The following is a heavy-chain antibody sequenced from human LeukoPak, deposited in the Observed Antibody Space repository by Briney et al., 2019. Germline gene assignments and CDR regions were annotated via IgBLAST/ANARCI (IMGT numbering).Heavy chain of an antibody. D-gene: IGHD3-10*01. CDR3: ARLPARGYYGSGSYYYYYYGMDV. Sequence: SETLSLTCTVSGGSISSYYWSWIWQPPGKGLEWIGYIYYSGSTNYNPSLKSRVTISVDTSKNQFSLKLSSVTAADTAVYYCARLPARGYYGSGSYYYYYYGMDVWGQGTTVTVSS. CDR1: GGSISSYY. CDR2: IYYSGST. J-gene: IGHJ6*02. V-gene: IGHV4-59*08.